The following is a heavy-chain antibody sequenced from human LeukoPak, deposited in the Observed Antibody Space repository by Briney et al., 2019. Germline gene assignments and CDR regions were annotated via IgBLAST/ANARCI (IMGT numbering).Heavy chain of an antibody. D-gene: IGHD5-12*01. CDR3: AKHIGYSAYDSLDY. CDR2: ISGSGGST. J-gene: IGHJ4*02. CDR1: GFTFSSYA. V-gene: IGHV3-23*01. Sequence: GGSLRLSCAASGFTFSSYAITWVRQAPGKGLEWVSTISGSGGSTYYADPVKGRFTISRDNSKNTLYLQMHSLRAEDTAVYYCAKHIGYSAYDSLDYWGQGTLVTVSS.